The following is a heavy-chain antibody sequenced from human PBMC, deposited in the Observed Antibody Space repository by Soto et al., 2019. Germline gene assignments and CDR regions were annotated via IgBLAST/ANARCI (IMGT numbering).Heavy chain of an antibody. V-gene: IGHV1-18*01. CDR3: ARGVGSGTYYNQYNWFDP. D-gene: IGHD3-10*01. J-gene: IGHJ5*02. Sequence: ASVKVSCKASGYTFTNYGISWVRQAPGQGLEWMGWINTYNGNTNHAQKLQGRVTMTTGTSTSTAYMELRSLRSDDTAVYYCARGVGSGTYYNQYNWFDPWGQGTLVTVSS. CDR2: INTYNGNT. CDR1: GYTFTNYG.